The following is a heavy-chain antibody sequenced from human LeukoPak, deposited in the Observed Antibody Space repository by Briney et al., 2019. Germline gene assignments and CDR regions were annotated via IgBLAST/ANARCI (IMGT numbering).Heavy chain of an antibody. CDR1: GGSISSYY. CDR3: ARVASSLWDAFDI. CDR2: IYYSGST. J-gene: IGHJ3*02. D-gene: IGHD5-18*01. V-gene: IGHV4-59*01. Sequence: TSETLSLTCTVSGGSISSYYWSWIRQPPGKGLEWIGYIYYSGSTNYNPSLKSRVTISVDTSKNQFSLKLSSVTAADTVVYYCARVASSLWDAFDIWGQGTMVTVSS.